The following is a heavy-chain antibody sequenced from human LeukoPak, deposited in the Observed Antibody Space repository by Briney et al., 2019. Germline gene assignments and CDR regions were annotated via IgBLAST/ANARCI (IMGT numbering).Heavy chain of an antibody. CDR3: ARRVTGRGTYYFDY. J-gene: IGHJ4*02. CDR2: INHSGST. D-gene: IGHD3-16*01. Sequence: SETLSLTCGFYGASFSRYYWSWIRQPPGKGLEWIGEINHSGSTNYNPSLKSRVTISLDTSKNQFSLKLNSVTAADTAVYYCARRVTGRGTYYFDYWGQGTLVTVSS. V-gene: IGHV4-34*01. CDR1: GASFSRYY.